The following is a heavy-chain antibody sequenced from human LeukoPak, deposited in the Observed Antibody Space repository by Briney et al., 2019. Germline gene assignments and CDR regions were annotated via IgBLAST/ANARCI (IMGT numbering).Heavy chain of an antibody. CDR3: ASPYCSSTPCYPRTFHH. J-gene: IGHJ1*01. CDR1: GFTFSSNW. V-gene: IGHV3-7*01. D-gene: IGHD2-2*01. CDR2: IKQDGSEK. Sequence: GGSLRLSCAASGFTFSSNWMSWVRQAPGKGLEWVANIKQDGSEKYYVDSVKGRFTISRNNAKNSLYLQMNSLRAEDTAVYYCASPYCSSTPCYPRTFHHWGQGTLVTVSS.